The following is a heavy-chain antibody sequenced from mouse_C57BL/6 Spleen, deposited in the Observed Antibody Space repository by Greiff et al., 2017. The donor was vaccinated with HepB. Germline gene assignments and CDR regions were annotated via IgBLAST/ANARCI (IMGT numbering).Heavy chain of an antibody. J-gene: IGHJ4*01. D-gene: IGHD2-4*01. Sequence: EVKVVESGGGLVQPKGSLKLSCAASGFSFNTYAMNWVRQAPGKGLEWVARIRSKSNNYATYYADSVKDRFTISRDDSESMLYLQMNNLKTEDTAMYYCVRQAYDYDFPMDYWGQGTSVTVSS. CDR1: GFSFNTYA. CDR2: IRSKSNNYAT. V-gene: IGHV10-1*01. CDR3: VRQAYDYDFPMDY.